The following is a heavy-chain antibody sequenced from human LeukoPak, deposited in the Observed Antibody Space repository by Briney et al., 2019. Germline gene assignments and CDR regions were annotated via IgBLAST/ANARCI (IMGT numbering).Heavy chain of an antibody. J-gene: IGHJ6*03. CDR2: INTNTGNP. D-gene: IGHD6-19*01. CDR1: GYTFTSYA. CDR3: ARRRSGWYEDYYYMDV. Sequence: GASVKVSCKAFGYTFTSYAMNWVRQGPGQGLEWMGGINTNTGNPTYAQGFTGRFVFSLETSVSTAYLQISSLKAEDTAVYYCARRRSGWYEDYYYMDVWGKGTAVTVSS. V-gene: IGHV7-4-1*02.